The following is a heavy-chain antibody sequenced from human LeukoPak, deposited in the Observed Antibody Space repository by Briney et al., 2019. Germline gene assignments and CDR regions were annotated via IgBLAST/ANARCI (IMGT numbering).Heavy chain of an antibody. D-gene: IGHD1-26*01. J-gene: IGHJ4*02. V-gene: IGHV3-33*01. CDR2: IWYDGSNK. Sequence: GGSLRLSCAASGFAFSTYGMHWVRQAPGKGLDWVAVIWYDGSNKYYADSVMDRFTISRDNSKNTLYLQMNSLRAEDTAVYYCARAVGPFDYWGQGTLVTVSS. CDR1: GFAFSTYG. CDR3: ARAVGPFDY.